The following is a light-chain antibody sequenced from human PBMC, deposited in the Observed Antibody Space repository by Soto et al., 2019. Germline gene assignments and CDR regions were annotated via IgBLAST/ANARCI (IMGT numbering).Light chain of an antibody. CDR2: EVS. V-gene: IGLV2-14*01. J-gene: IGLJ1*01. CDR3: SSYSSSSTLYV. Sequence: QSALTQPAAVSGSPGQSITISCTGTSSDVGGYNYVSWYQQHPGKAPKLIIYEVSNRPSGVSNRFCGSKSGNTASLTISGLQAEDEADYYCSSYSSSSTLYVFGTGTKLTVL. CDR1: SSDVGGYNY.